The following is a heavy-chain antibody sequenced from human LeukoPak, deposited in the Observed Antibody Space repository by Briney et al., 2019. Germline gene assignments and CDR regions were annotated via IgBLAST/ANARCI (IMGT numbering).Heavy chain of an antibody. V-gene: IGHV3-23*01. CDR1: GFTFSSYA. J-gene: IGHJ4*02. CDR2: ISGSGGST. D-gene: IGHD2-21*01. CDR3: ARDGITPPGIFNFDY. Sequence: GGSLRLSCAASGFTFSSYAMSWVRQAPGKGLEWVSAISGSGGSTYYADSVKGRLTISRDNSKDTLYLQMNSLRADDTAVYYCARDGITPPGIFNFDYWGQGTLVTVSS.